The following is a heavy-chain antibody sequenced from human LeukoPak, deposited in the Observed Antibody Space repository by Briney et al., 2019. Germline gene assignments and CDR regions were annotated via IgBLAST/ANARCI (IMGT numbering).Heavy chain of an antibody. D-gene: IGHD5-18*01. CDR3: AFLGVDGYGYSPTSPFDY. V-gene: IGHV1-69*04. Sequence: SVKVSCKASGGTFSSYAISWVRQAPGQGLEWMGRIIPILGIANYAQKFQGRVTITADKSTSTAYMELSSLRSEDTAVYYCAFLGVDGYGYSPTSPFDYWGQGTLVTVSS. CDR2: IIPILGIA. CDR1: GGTFSSYA. J-gene: IGHJ4*02.